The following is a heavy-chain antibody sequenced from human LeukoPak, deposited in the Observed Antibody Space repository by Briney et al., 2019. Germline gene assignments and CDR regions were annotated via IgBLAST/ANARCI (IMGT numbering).Heavy chain of an antibody. V-gene: IGHV3-66*01. CDR2: IKTGGST. Sequence: GGSLRLSCAAPGFAVRSNYMSWVRQAPGKGLEWVSFIKTGGSTYYADSVKGRFTISRDNSKNTLYLRMNSLRVEDTAVYYCAKTTVTSLLDYWGLGTLVTVSS. J-gene: IGHJ4*02. D-gene: IGHD4-17*01. CDR1: GFAVRSNY. CDR3: AKTTVTSLLDY.